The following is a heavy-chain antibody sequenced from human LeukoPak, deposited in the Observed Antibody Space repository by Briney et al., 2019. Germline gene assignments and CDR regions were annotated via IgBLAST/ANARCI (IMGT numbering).Heavy chain of an antibody. D-gene: IGHD3-10*01. V-gene: IGHV3-7*01. Sequence: PGRSLRLSCAPSGFTLSSYWMTWVRQAPGEGLEWVANINQDGSEKYYVDSVKGRFTISRDNAKNSLYLQMNSLRAEDTAVYYCACETGDDSYWGQGTLVTVSS. J-gene: IGHJ4*02. CDR3: ACETGDDSY. CDR1: GFTLSSYW. CDR2: INQDGSEK.